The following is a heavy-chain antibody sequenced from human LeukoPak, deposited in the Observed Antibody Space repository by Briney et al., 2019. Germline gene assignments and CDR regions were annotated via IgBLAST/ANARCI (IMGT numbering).Heavy chain of an antibody. CDR1: GFTFSSYA. Sequence: PGRSLRLSCAASGFTFSSYAMHWVRQAPGKGLEWVAVISYDGSNKYYADSVKGRFTISRDNSKNTLYLQMNSLRAEDTAVYYCARDQGGVRGLITPVSAYYYYGLDVWGQGTTVTVSS. CDR2: ISYDGSNK. D-gene: IGHD3-10*02. V-gene: IGHV3-30-3*01. J-gene: IGHJ6*02. CDR3: ARDQGGVRGLITPVSAYYYYGLDV.